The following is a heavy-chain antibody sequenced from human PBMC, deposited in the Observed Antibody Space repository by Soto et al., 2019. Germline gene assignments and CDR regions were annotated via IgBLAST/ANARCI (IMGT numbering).Heavy chain of an antibody. J-gene: IGHJ5*02. V-gene: IGHV4-4*07. CDR1: GGSINNYY. CDR2: VFTTGTT. CDR3: ARDFNSIFDDFADMRWNFDP. D-gene: IGHD3-3*02. Sequence: HLQESGPGLVRPSETLSLTCSVTGGSINNYYWSWVRQSAGKGLEWIGRVFTTGTTDYNPSLKGRVTISVDTSKNQFSLSLRSVTAAGTAIYYCARDFNSIFDDFADMRWNFDPWGQGTLVTVSS.